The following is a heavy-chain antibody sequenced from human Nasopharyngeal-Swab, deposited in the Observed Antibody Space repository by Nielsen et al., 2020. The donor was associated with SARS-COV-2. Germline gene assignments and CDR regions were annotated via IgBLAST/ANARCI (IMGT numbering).Heavy chain of an antibody. V-gene: IGHV3-30-3*01. D-gene: IGHD3-3*01. J-gene: IGHJ6*02. CDR2: ISYDGSHK. Sequence: GESLKISCAASGFTFSSYAMHWVRQAPGKGLEWVAVISYDGSHKYYADSVKGRFTISRDNSNNTLYLQMNSLRAEDTAVYYCARLYDFWSGYQGYYYGMDVWGQGTTVTVSS. CDR1: GFTFSSYA. CDR3: ARLYDFWSGYQGYYYGMDV.